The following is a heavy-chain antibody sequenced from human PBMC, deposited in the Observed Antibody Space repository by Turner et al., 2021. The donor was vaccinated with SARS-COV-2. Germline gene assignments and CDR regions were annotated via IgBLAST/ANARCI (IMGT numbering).Heavy chain of an antibody. J-gene: IGHJ4*02. Sequence: QVQLQESGPGLVKPSETLSLTCTVSGDSISSYYWSWIRQPPGKGLEWIWYIYYSWSTNYNPSLKGRVTISVDTSKNQVSLKPTSVTAADTAGYFWARSGGWYFGYFDYWGQGTLVTVSS. CDR2: IYYSWST. D-gene: IGHD6-19*01. CDR3: ARSGGWYFGYFDY. CDR1: GDSISSYY. V-gene: IGHV4-59*01.